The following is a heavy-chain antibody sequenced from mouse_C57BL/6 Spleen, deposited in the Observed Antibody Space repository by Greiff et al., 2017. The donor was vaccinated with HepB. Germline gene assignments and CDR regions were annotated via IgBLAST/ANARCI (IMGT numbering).Heavy chain of an antibody. Sequence: QVQLQQPGAELVRPGSSVKLSCKASGYTFTSYWMDWVKQRPGQGLEWIGNIYPSDSETHYNQKFKDKATLTVDKSSSTAYMQLSSLTSEDSAVYYCAREVYYGRSYEGYFDVRGTGTTVTVSS. CDR2: IYPSDSET. D-gene: IGHD1-1*01. CDR1: GYTFTSYW. V-gene: IGHV1-61*01. J-gene: IGHJ1*03. CDR3: AREVYYGRSYEGYFDV.